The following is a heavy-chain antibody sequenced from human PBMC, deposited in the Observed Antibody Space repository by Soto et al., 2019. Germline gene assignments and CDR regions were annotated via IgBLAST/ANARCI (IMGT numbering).Heavy chain of an antibody. Sequence: VKVSCKASGYTFTSYGISWVRQAPGQGLEWMGWISAYNGNTNYAQKLQGRVTMTTDTSTSTAYMELRSLRSDDTAVYYCARSLCGGDCYYYYYGMDVWGQGTTVTVSS. V-gene: IGHV1-18*01. CDR1: GYTFTSYG. D-gene: IGHD2-21*02. CDR3: ARSLCGGDCYYYYYGMDV. CDR2: ISAYNGNT. J-gene: IGHJ6*02.